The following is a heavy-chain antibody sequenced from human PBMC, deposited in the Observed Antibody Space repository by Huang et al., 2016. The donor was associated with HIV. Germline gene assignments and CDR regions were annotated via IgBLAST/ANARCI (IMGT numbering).Heavy chain of an antibody. CDR3: ARLPGSITMIRGVITDPY. CDR1: GGSIRSDNYY. J-gene: IGHJ4*02. Sequence: QLQLQESGPGLVKPSETLSLTCTVSGGSIRSDNYYWGWIRQPPGKGLEWIGSIYYRGSTYSNPSLKLRVTITVDTSKNHFSLRMRSVTAADTAVYYCARLPGSITMIRGVITDPYWGQGTLVTVSS. D-gene: IGHD3-10*01. CDR2: IYYRGST. V-gene: IGHV4-39*02.